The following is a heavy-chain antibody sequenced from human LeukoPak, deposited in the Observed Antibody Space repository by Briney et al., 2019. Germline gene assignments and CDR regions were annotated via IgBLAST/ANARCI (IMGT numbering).Heavy chain of an antibody. V-gene: IGHV5-51*01. CDR2: VYPADSDT. Sequence: GESLKISCQASGYTFSDLWIGWVRQMPGQGLEWMGSVYPADSDTRYSPSFQGQVTISADKSISTAYLQWSSLKASDTAMYYCSGGEGGNWGLYYFDYWGQGTLVTVSS. J-gene: IGHJ4*02. CDR3: SGGEGGNWGLYYFDY. CDR1: GYTFSDLW. D-gene: IGHD7-27*01.